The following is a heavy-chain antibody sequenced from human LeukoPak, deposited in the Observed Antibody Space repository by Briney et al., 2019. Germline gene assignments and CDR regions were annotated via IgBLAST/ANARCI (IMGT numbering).Heavy chain of an antibody. CDR1: GFTFSNAW. D-gene: IGHD3-22*01. Sequence: GGSLRLSCAASGFTFSNAWMSWVRQAPGKGLEWVGRIKSRTDGGTTDYAAPVKGRFTISRDDSKNTLYLQMNSLKTEDTAVYYAYYDSSGNAFDIWGQGTMVTVSS. CDR2: IKSRTDGGTT. CDR3: YYDSSGNAFDI. V-gene: IGHV3-15*01. J-gene: IGHJ3*02.